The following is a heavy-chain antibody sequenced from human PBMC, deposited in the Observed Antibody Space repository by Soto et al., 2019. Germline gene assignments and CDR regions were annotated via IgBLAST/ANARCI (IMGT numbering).Heavy chain of an antibody. J-gene: IGHJ5*02. CDR3: ARDVAYYGSGILDP. Sequence: SETQSLTCPVSGGSIRSGGYYWSWIRQPPGKGLEWIGYIYYSGSTYYNPSLKSRVTISVDTSKNQFSLKLSSVTAADTAVYYCARDVAYYGSGILDPWGQGTLVTFSS. CDR1: GGSIRSGGYY. D-gene: IGHD3-10*01. CDR2: IYYSGST. V-gene: IGHV4-31*03.